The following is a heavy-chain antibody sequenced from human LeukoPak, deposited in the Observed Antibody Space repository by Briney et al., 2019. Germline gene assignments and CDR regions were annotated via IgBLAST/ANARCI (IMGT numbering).Heavy chain of an antibody. V-gene: IGHV3-33*06. Sequence: PGGSLRLSCAASGFTFSSYGMHWVRQAPGKGLEWVAVIWYDGSNKYYADSVKGRFTISRDNSKNTLYLQMNSLRAKDTAVYYCAKDPDYSNYGWFDPWGQGTLVTVSS. CDR1: GFTFSSYG. D-gene: IGHD4-11*01. J-gene: IGHJ5*02. CDR3: AKDPDYSNYGWFDP. CDR2: IWYDGSNK.